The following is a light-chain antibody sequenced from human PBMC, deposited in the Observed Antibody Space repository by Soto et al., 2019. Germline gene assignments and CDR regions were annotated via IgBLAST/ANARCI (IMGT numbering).Light chain of an antibody. V-gene: IGLV2-14*01. CDR3: SSYTIYSTLLL. Sequence: QPALTQPASVSGSPGQSITISCTGTSSDIGGYKYVSWYQQHPGKAPKLIIYEVTNRPSGVSDRFSGSKSGNTASLTISGLQAEDEADYYCSSYTIYSTLLLFGGGTQLTVL. CDR2: EVT. J-gene: IGLJ2*01. CDR1: SSDIGGYKY.